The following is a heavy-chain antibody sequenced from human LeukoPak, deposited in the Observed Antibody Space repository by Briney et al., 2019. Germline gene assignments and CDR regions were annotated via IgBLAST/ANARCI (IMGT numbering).Heavy chain of an antibody. Sequence: GGTLRLSCTASGFTFSSNTMSWVRQAPRPGLERVSVISGSGGSTYYADSVKGRFTLSRDNSKNTLYLQMNSLRAEDTAVYYCAKEIYGDSTGGRFQQWGQGTLVTVSS. J-gene: IGHJ1*01. D-gene: IGHD4-17*01. CDR1: GFTFSSNT. V-gene: IGHV3-23*01. CDR3: AKEIYGDSTGGRFQQ. CDR2: ISGSGGST.